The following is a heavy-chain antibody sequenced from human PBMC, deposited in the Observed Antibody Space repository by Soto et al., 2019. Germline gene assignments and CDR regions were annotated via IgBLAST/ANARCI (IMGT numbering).Heavy chain of an antibody. V-gene: IGHV3-23*01. D-gene: IGHD6-13*01. CDR3: AKDESGAAGVYYYGMDV. CDR1: GFTFSSYA. Sequence: EEQLLESGGGLVQPGGSLRLSCAASGFTFSSYAMSWVRQAPGMGLEWVSAISGSGGSSSYADSVKGRFTISRDNSKNTLYLQMNSLRAEDTAVYYCAKDESGAAGVYYYGMDVWGQGTTVTVSS. J-gene: IGHJ6*02. CDR2: ISGSGGSS.